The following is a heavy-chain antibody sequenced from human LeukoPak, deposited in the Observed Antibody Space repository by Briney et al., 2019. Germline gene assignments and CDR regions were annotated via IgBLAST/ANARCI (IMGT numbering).Heavy chain of an antibody. CDR3: ARDLRYSRFDI. CDR2: IYYSGST. D-gene: IGHD6-13*01. Sequence: PSETLSLTCTVSGGSISSYYWSWIRQPPGEGLEWIGYIYYSGSTNYNPSLKSRVTISVDTSKNQFSLKLSSVTAADTAVYYCARDLRYSRFDIWGQGTMVTVSS. J-gene: IGHJ3*02. CDR1: GGSISSYY. V-gene: IGHV4-59*01.